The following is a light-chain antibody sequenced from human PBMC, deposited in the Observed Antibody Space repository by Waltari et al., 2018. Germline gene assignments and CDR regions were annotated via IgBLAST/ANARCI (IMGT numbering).Light chain of an antibody. J-gene: IGKJ4*01. CDR3: QQANRFPLT. CDR2: DAS. CDR1: QGINSC. Sequence: IQMTQSPSSVSALVGDTVTITSLASQGINSCLAWYQQKPGKAPKLLIYDASSLQTGVPSRFSGSESGTDFTLTISSLQPEDFATYYCQQANRFPLTFGGGTKVELK. V-gene: IGKV1-12*01.